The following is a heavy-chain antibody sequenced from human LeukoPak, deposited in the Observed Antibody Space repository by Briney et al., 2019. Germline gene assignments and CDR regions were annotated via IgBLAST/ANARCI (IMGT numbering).Heavy chain of an antibody. CDR2: IKQDGSEK. CDR1: GFTFSSYW. Sequence: GGSLRLSCAASGFTFSSYWMSWVRQAPGKGLEWVANIKQDGSEKYYVDSVKGRFTISRDNAKNSLYLQMNSLRAEDTAVYYWARDDCGGTGCYHNWFDPWGQGTLVTVSS. J-gene: IGHJ5*02. V-gene: IGHV3-7*01. CDR3: ARDDCGGTGCYHNWFDP. D-gene: IGHD2-21*01.